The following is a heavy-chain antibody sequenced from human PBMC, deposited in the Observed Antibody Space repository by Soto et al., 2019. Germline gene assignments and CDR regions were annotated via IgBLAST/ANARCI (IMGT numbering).Heavy chain of an antibody. J-gene: IGHJ6*02. CDR1: GGSISSYY. CDR3: ARGIAAAGTGYYYGMDV. CDR2: IYYSGST. V-gene: IGHV4-59*01. Sequence: WETLSLTCTVSGGSISSYYWSWIRQPPGKGLEWIGYIYYSGSTNYNPSLKSRVTISVDTSKNQFSLKLSSVTAAGTAVYYCARGIAAAGTGYYYGMDVWGQGTTVTSP. D-gene: IGHD6-13*01.